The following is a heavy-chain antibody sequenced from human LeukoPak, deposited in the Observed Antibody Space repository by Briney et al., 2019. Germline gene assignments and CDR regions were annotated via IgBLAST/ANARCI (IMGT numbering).Heavy chain of an antibody. CDR2: IYSGGST. V-gene: IGHV3-53*01. Sequence: GGSLRLSCAASGFTVSSDYMSWVRQAPGKGLEWVSVIYSGGSTYYADSVKGRFTISRDNSKNTLYLQMNSLRAEDTAVYYCAREFYGYPRSGGLGYWGQGTLVTVSS. J-gene: IGHJ4*02. D-gene: IGHD2-2*03. CDR1: GFTVSSDY. CDR3: AREFYGYPRSGGLGY.